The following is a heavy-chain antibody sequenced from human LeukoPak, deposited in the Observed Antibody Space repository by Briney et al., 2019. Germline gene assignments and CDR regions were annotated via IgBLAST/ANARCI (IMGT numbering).Heavy chain of an antibody. CDR3: ARDGDNWNDLTIDY. CDR2: ISYDGSNI. CDR1: GFTFSSYA. V-gene: IGHV3-30*01. Sequence: GGSLRLSCAASGFTFSSYAMHWVRQAPGKGLEWVAVISYDGSNIYYADSVKGRFTISRDNSKNTLYLQMNSLRAEDTAVYYCARDGDNWNDLTIDYWGQGALVTVSS. J-gene: IGHJ4*02. D-gene: IGHD1-20*01.